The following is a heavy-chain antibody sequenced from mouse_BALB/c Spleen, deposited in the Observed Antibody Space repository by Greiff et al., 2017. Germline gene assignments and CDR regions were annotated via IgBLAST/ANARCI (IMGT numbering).Heavy chain of an antibody. J-gene: IGHJ4*01. CDR2: IRNKANGYTT. D-gene: IGHD2-4*01. CDR3: ARRYDYDGYYAMDY. Sequence: EVQRVESGGGLVQPGGSLRLSCATSGFTFTDYYMSWVRQPPGKALEWLGFIRNKANGYTTEYSASVKGRFTISRDNSQSILYLQMNTLRAEDSATYYCARRYDYDGYYAMDYWGQGTSVTVSS. V-gene: IGHV7-3*02. CDR1: GFTFTDYY.